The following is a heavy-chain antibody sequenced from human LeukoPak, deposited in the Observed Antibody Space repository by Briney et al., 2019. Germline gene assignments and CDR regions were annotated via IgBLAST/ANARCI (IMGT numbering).Heavy chain of an antibody. Sequence: PGGSLRLSCAASGFTFSSYSMNWVRQAPGKGLEWVPSISSSSSYIYYADSVKGRFTISRDNAKNSLYLQMNSLRAEDTAVYYCARVLRFLEWLPNWFDPWGQGTLVTVSS. CDR1: GFTFSSYS. CDR3: ARVLRFLEWLPNWFDP. CDR2: ISSSSSYI. J-gene: IGHJ5*02. V-gene: IGHV3-21*01. D-gene: IGHD3-3*01.